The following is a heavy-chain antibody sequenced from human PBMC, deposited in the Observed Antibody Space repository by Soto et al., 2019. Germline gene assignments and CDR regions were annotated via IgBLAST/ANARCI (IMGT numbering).Heavy chain of an antibody. J-gene: IGHJ5*02. CDR1: GGSISSSSYY. V-gene: IGHV4-39*01. Sequence: SETLSLTCTVSGGSISSSSYYWGWIRQPPGKGLEWIGSIYYSGSTYYNPSLKSRVTISVDTSKNQFSLKLSSVTAADTAVYYCASPKIAFYNLFDPWGQGTLVTVSS. CDR2: IYYSGST. D-gene: IGHD3-3*02. CDR3: ASPKIAFYNLFDP.